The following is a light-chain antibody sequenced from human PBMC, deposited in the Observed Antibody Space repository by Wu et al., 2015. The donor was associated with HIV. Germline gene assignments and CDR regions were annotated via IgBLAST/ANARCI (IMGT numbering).Light chain of an antibody. Sequence: DIQMTQSPSSLSASVGDRVTVTCRASQSIGHYLNWYQQKPGKPPKVPIYAASTLQSGVPSRFSGSGSGTDFTLTISSLQPEDVATYYCQKYNTAPWTFGQGTKVEMK. CDR1: QSIGHY. CDR3: QKYNTAPWT. V-gene: IGKV1-27*01. J-gene: IGKJ1*01. CDR2: AAS.